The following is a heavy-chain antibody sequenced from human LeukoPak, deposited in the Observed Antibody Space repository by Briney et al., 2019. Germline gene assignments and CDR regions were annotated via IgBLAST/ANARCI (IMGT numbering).Heavy chain of an antibody. V-gene: IGHV4-4*07. CDR3: AREGDYGDYSKSFYYMDV. Sequence: SETLSLTCTVSGGHIGSYYWSWIRQPARKGLEWIGRIYTSENTDYNPSLKSRVTMSVDMSTSQFSLRLTSVTAADTAVYYCAREGDYGDYSKSFYYMDVWGKGTTVTVSS. D-gene: IGHD4-17*01. CDR1: GGHIGSYY. J-gene: IGHJ6*03. CDR2: IYTSENT.